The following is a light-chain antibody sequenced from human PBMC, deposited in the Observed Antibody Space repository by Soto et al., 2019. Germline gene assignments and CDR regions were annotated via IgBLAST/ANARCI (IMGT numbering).Light chain of an antibody. CDR2: STN. J-gene: IGLJ3*02. V-gene: IGLV1-44*01. CDR1: SSNIGTNT. Sequence: QSVLTQPPSASGTPGQRVTISCSGSSSNIGTNTVNWYQQFPRSAPQLLMYSTNQRPSGVPDRFSGSKSGTSASLAISGLQSEDEADYDCAAWDGSLNVVLFGGGTKLTVL. CDR3: AAWDGSLNVVL.